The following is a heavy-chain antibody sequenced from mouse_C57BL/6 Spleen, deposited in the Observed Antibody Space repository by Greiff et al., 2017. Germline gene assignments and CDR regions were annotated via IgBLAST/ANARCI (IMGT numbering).Heavy chain of an antibody. D-gene: IGHD2-4*01. CDR2: IWTGGGT. Sequence: VKLMESGPGLVAPSQSLSITCTVSGFSLTSYAISWVRQPPGKGLEWLGVIWTGGGTNYNSALKSRLSISKDNSKSQVFLKMNSLQTDDTARYYCARSMITRAYYFDYWGQGTTLTVSS. J-gene: IGHJ2*01. V-gene: IGHV2-9-1*01. CDR1: GFSLTSYA. CDR3: ARSMITRAYYFDY.